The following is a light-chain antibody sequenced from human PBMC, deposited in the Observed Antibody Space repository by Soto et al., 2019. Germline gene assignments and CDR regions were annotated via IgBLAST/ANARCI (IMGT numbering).Light chain of an antibody. CDR2: EVS. J-gene: IGLJ1*01. V-gene: IGLV2-8*01. CDR1: SSDIGYYNY. Sequence: LTQPPSASGSPGQSVTISCTGTSSDIGYYNYVSWYQQHPGKAPKLMISEVSKRPSGVPDRFSGSKSGNTASLTVSGLQADDEADYYCSSYAGTNNPNYVFGTGTKVTVL. CDR3: SSYAGTNNPNYV.